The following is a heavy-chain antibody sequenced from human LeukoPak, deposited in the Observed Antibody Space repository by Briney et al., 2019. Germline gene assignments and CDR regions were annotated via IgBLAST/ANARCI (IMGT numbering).Heavy chain of an antibody. CDR1: GDSISRSSYY. CDR3: ARDGGGHNDFWSGFSY. CDR2: IQYSVTT. Sequence: PSETLSLTCSVSGDSISRSSYYWGWIRQPPGKGLEWIGTIQYSVTTYYNPSLKSRVTISVDTSKNYFSLKLSSVTAADTAVYYCARDGGGHNDFWSGFSYWGQGTLVTVSS. D-gene: IGHD3-3*01. J-gene: IGHJ4*02. V-gene: IGHV4-39*07.